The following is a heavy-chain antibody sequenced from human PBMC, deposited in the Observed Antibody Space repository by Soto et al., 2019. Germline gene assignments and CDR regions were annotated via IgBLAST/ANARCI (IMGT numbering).Heavy chain of an antibody. D-gene: IGHD3-16*01. CDR1: GGSISSSNW. CDR3: AREERLNYGVDV. J-gene: IGHJ6*02. CDR2: IYHSGST. V-gene: IGHV4-4*02. Sequence: SETLSLTCAVSGGSISSSNWWSWVRQPPGKGLEWIGEIYHSGSTNYNPSLKSRFTLLVENHKNTFFLQMNRLGAEVSAKYYCAREERLNYGVDVWGPGPRVTVSS.